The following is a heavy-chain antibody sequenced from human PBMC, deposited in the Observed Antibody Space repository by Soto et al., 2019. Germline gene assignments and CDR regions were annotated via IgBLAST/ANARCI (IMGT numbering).Heavy chain of an antibody. CDR2: INGDGYSI. CDR1: GFPFSGYW. D-gene: IGHD7-27*01. CDR3: GKGGVSGVPPAH. Sequence: EVQLVESGGGLVQPGGSLRLSCAASGFPFSGYWMQWVRQAPGKGLVWVSRINGDGYSISYADSVKGRCTVSRGNAKKPVWLEMNTLVGGDTAVYYCGKGGVSGVPPAHGGEGTLVTV. J-gene: IGHJ1*01. V-gene: IGHV3-74*01.